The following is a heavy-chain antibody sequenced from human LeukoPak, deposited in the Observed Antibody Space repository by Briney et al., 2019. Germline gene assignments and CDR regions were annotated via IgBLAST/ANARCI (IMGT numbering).Heavy chain of an antibody. CDR2: INHSGST. Sequence: SETLSLTCAVYGGSFSGYYWSWIRQPPGKGLEWIGEINHSGSTNYNPSLKSRATISVDTSKNQFSLKLSSVTAADTAVYYCARSVAAAGVSSWNYWGQGTLVTVSS. V-gene: IGHV4-34*01. D-gene: IGHD2-15*01. J-gene: IGHJ4*02. CDR1: GGSFSGYY. CDR3: ARSVAAAGVSSWNY.